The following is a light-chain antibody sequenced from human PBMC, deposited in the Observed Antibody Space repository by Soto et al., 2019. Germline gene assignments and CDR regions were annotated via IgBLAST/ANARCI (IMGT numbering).Light chain of an antibody. Sequence: DIQMTQSPSTLSGSVGDSVTITCRASQTISSWLAWYQQKPGKAPKLLIYKASTLKSGVPSRFSGSGSGTEFTLTIRTLQPDDFATYYCQHYNSYPEAFGQGTKGDI. J-gene: IGKJ1*01. CDR2: KAS. CDR1: QTISSW. V-gene: IGKV1-5*03. CDR3: QHYNSYPEA.